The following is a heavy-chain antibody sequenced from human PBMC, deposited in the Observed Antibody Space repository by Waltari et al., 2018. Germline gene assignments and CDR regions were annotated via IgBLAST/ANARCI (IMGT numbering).Heavy chain of an antibody. CDR1: GGSISSHS. D-gene: IGHD6-6*01. J-gene: IGHJ3*02. V-gene: IGHV4-59*11. Sequence: QVQLQESGPGLVKPSETLSITCTVSGGSISSHSWSWIRQPPGKGLEWIGYIYYSGSTNYNPSLKSRVTISVDTSKNQFSLKLSSVTAADTAVYYCARGYSSSGAFDIWGQGTMVTVSS. CDR2: IYYSGST. CDR3: ARGYSSSGAFDI.